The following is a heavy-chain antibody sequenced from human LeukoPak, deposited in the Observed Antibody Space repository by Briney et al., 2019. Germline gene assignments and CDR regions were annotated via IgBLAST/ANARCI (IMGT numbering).Heavy chain of an antibody. CDR3: ARASGPASGSDP. J-gene: IGHJ5*02. D-gene: IGHD3-3*01. CDR1: GFTFSSYD. V-gene: IGHV3-13*04. CDR2: IGTAGDT. Sequence: GGSLRLSCAASGFTFSSYDMHWVRQATGKGLEWVSAIGTAGDTYYPGSVKGRFTISRENAKNSLYLQMNSLRAGDTAVYYCARASGPASGSDPWGQGTLVTVSS.